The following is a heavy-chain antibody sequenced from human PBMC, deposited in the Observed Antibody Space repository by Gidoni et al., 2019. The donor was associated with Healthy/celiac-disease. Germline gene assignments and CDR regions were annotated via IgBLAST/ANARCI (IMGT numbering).Heavy chain of an antibody. CDR3: ARDPGYSSGATNYYYGMDV. V-gene: IGHV3-30*04. CDR2: ISYDGSNK. CDR1: RFTFPSLP. D-gene: IGHD6-19*01. Sequence: QVQLVESGGGVVPPGWSLSLSCAAYRFTFPSLPMHWVRQAPGKGLEWVAVISYDGSNKYYADSVKDRFTISRDNSKNTLYLQMNSLRAEDTAVYYCARDPGYSSGATNYYYGMDVWGQGTTVTVSS. J-gene: IGHJ6*02.